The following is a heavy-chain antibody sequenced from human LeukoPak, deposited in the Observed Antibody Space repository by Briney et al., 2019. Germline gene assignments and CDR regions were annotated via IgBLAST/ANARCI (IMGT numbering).Heavy chain of an antibody. Sequence: GGSLRLSCAASGFTVSGNYMSWVRQAPGKGLEWVSIIYSGDSTYYADSVKGRFTISRDNSKNTLYLQMNSLRAEDTAVYYCAKDRLGGYCSGGSCYYPTGDFDYWGQGTLVTVSS. J-gene: IGHJ4*02. CDR3: AKDRLGGYCSGGSCYYPTGDFDY. CDR2: IYSGDST. V-gene: IGHV3-66*01. CDR1: GFTVSGNY. D-gene: IGHD2-15*01.